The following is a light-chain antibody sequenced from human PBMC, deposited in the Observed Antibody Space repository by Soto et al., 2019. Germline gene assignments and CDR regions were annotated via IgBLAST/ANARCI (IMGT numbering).Light chain of an antibody. CDR2: LNNDGSH. CDR1: SGHSSYA. CDR3: QTWVTGSWV. Sequence: QSVLTQSPSASASLGASVKLTCTLSSGHSSYAIAWHQQRPEKGPRYLMKLNNDGSHTKGDEIPDRFSGSSSGAERYLIISSLLSEDEADYYCQTWVTGSWVFGGGTKLTVL. J-gene: IGLJ3*02. V-gene: IGLV4-69*01.